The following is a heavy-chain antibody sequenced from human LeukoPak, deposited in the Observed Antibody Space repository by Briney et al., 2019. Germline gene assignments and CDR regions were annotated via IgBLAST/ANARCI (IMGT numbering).Heavy chain of an antibody. CDR1: GYSFTSQW. Sequence: GESLKISCKGSGYSFTSQWIGWVRQMPGKGLEWMGIIYPADSDTKYSPSFQGQVTISADKSISIAYLQWSSLKASDTAMYYCASANIANWGRFDYWGQGTLVTVSS. V-gene: IGHV5-51*01. CDR3: ASANIANWGRFDY. J-gene: IGHJ4*02. CDR2: IYPADSDT. D-gene: IGHD7-27*01.